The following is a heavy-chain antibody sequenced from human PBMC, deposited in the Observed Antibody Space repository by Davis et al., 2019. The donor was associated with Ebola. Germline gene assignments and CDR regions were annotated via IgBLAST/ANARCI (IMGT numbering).Heavy chain of an antibody. CDR3: ARDSLEVVAAIVSGWGWFDP. J-gene: IGHJ5*02. D-gene: IGHD2-15*01. CDR1: GFTFSAYS. CDR2: ISDSSTTI. Sequence: GESLKISCAASGFTFSAYSMNWVRQAPGKGLEWVSYISDSSTTIYYADSVKGRFTISRDNAKNSLYLQMNSLRDEDTAVYYCARDSLEVVAAIVSGWGWFDPWGQGTLVTVSS. V-gene: IGHV3-48*02.